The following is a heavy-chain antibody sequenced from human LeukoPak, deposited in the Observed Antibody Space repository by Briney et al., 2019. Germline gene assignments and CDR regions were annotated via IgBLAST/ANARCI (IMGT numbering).Heavy chain of an antibody. CDR2: INHSGST. D-gene: IGHD3-22*01. V-gene: IGHV4-34*01. J-gene: IGHJ4*02. CDR3: ARDLGAYYYDSSGSPQNDY. Sequence: KPSETLSLTCAVYGGSFSGYYWSWIRQPPGKGLEWIGEINHSGSTNYNPSLKSRVTISVDTSKNQFSLKLSSVTAADTAVYYCARDLGAYYYDSSGSPQNDYWGQGTLVTVSS. CDR1: GGSFSGYY.